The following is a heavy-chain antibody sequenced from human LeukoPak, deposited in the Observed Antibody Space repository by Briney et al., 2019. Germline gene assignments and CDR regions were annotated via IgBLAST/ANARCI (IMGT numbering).Heavy chain of an antibody. Sequence: KSSETLSLTCTVSGGSISSGGYYWSWIRQHPGKGLEWIGYIYYSGSTYYNPSLKSRVTISVDTSKNQFSLKLSSVTAADTAVYYCARGSFTMIVVPFDPWGQGTLVTVSS. V-gene: IGHV4-31*03. D-gene: IGHD3-22*01. CDR2: IYYSGST. J-gene: IGHJ5*02. CDR1: GGSISSGGYY. CDR3: ARGSFTMIVVPFDP.